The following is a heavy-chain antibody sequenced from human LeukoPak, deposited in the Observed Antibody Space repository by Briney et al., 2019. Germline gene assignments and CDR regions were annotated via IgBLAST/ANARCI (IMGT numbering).Heavy chain of an antibody. CDR3: AKDLAITMIVVVITAIDY. Sequence: PGGSLRPSCAASGFTFSSYAVSWVRQAPGKGLEWVSAISGSGGSTYYADSVKGRFTISRDNSKNTLYLQMNSLRAEDTAVYYCAKDLAITMIVVVITAIDYWGQGTLVTVSS. CDR2: ISGSGGST. J-gene: IGHJ4*02. V-gene: IGHV3-23*01. CDR1: GFTFSSYA. D-gene: IGHD3-22*01.